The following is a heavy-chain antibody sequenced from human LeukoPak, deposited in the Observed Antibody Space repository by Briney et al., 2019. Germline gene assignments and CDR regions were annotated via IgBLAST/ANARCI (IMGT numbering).Heavy chain of an antibody. D-gene: IGHD3-10*01. Sequence: GGSLRLSGAASGFTVSSNYMSWVRQAPGKGLEWVSVIYSGGSTYYADSVKGRFTISRDNSKNTLYLQMNSLRAEDTAVYYCASGVRGGSNYYYYYGMDVWGQGTTVTVSS. CDR1: GFTVSSNY. V-gene: IGHV3-53*01. J-gene: IGHJ6*02. CDR3: ASGVRGGSNYYYYYGMDV. CDR2: IYSGGST.